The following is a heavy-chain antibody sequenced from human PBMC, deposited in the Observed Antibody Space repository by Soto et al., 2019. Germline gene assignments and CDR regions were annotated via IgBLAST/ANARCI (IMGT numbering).Heavy chain of an antibody. CDR1: GDTFTSYY. J-gene: IGHJ5*02. CDR3: ARSSGGNFGIIIEGSNWFDP. CDR2: INPQGGST. Sequence: ASVKVSFKASGDTFTSYYMNWVRQAPGQGLEWMGVINPQGGSTKYAQKLQGRITMTRDTSRSTVYMELSSLRSADTAIYYCARSSGGNFGIIIEGSNWFDPWGQGTLVTVSS. D-gene: IGHD3-3*01. V-gene: IGHV1-46*01.